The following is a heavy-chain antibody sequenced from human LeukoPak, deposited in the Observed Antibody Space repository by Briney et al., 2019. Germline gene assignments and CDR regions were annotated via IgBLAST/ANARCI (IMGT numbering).Heavy chain of an antibody. CDR2: IRYDGSNK. V-gene: IGHV3-30*02. J-gene: IGHJ4*02. CDR1: GFTFSSYG. D-gene: IGHD3-10*01. CDR3: AKEKPMVRGTYFDY. Sequence: QPGGSLRLSCAASGFTFSSYGMHWVRQAPGKGLEWVAFIRYDGSNKYYADSVKGRFTIPRDNSKNTLYLQMNSLRAEDTAVYYCAKEKPMVRGTYFDYWGQGTLVTVSS.